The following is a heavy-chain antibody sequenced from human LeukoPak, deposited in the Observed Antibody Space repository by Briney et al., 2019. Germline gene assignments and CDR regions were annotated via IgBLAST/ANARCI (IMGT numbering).Heavy chain of an antibody. Sequence: PSETLSLTCTVSGGSISSSSYYWGWIRQPPGKGLEWIGSIYYSGSTYYNPSLKSRVTISVDTSKNQFSLKLSSVTAADTAVYYCARQDDRAYYYGSSGPSGMDVWGKGTTVTVSS. CDR1: GGSISSSSYY. V-gene: IGHV4-39*07. CDR2: IYYSGST. J-gene: IGHJ6*04. D-gene: IGHD3-22*01. CDR3: ARQDDRAYYYGSSGPSGMDV.